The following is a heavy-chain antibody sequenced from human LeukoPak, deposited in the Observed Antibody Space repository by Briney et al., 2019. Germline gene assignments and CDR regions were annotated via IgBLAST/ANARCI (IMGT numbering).Heavy chain of an antibody. CDR2: INWNGGST. Sequence: PGRSLRLSCAASGFTFSSYGMSWVRQAPGKGLEWVSGINWNGGSTGYADSVKGRFTISRDNAKNSLYLQMNSLRAEDTALYYCARALQYSSGNPVYWGQGTLVTVSS. CDR1: GFTFSSYG. D-gene: IGHD6-19*01. J-gene: IGHJ4*02. V-gene: IGHV3-20*04. CDR3: ARALQYSSGNPVY.